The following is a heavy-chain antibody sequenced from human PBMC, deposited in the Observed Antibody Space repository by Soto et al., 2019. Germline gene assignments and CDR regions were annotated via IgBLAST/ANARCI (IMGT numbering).Heavy chain of an antibody. Sequence: ASVKVSCKASGYTFTSYDINWVRQATGQGLEWMGWMNPNSGNTGYAQKFQGRVTMTRNTSISTAYMELSSLRSEDTAVYYCARVRTVRIFGVVITPPDYWGQGTLVTVSS. V-gene: IGHV1-8*01. CDR2: MNPNSGNT. J-gene: IGHJ4*02. CDR3: ARVRTVRIFGVVITPPDY. D-gene: IGHD3-3*01. CDR1: GYTFTSYD.